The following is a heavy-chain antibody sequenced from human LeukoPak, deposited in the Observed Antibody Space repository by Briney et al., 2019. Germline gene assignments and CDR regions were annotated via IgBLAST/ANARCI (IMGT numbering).Heavy chain of an antibody. CDR2: ITTDGSGT. CDR3: ARGAIVGANFDY. CDR1: GFTFSIYA. D-gene: IGHD1-26*01. J-gene: IGHJ4*02. Sequence: GGSLRLSCAASGFTFSIYAMSWVRQAPGKGLVWVSHITTDGSGTSYADSVKGRFTISRDNAKNTLYLQMNSLRAEDTAVYYCARGAIVGANFDYWGQGTLVTVSS. V-gene: IGHV3-74*01.